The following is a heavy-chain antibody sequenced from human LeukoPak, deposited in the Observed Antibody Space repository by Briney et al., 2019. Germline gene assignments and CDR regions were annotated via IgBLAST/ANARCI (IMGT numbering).Heavy chain of an antibody. V-gene: IGHV3-48*03. CDR1: GFTFSSYE. J-gene: IGHJ4*02. CDR2: ISSSGRTP. Sequence: GGSLRLSCAASGFTFSSYEMNWVRQAPGKGLEWVSYISSSGRTPYYADSVKGRFTISRDNAKNSLYLQMNSLRADDTAIYYCARDPVGSGSGSCFDYWGQGTLVTVSS. D-gene: IGHD3-10*01. CDR3: ARDPVGSGSGSCFDY.